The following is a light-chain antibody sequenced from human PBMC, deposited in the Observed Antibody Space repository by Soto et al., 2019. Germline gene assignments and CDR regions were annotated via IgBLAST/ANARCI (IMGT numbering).Light chain of an antibody. J-gene: IGKJ1*01. CDR3: QQYNSYLT. V-gene: IGKV1-5*01. CDR2: DAS. CDR1: QSISSW. Sequence: DIQMTQSRSTLSASVGDRVTITCRASQSISSWLAWYQQKPGKAPKLLIYDASSLESGVPSRFSGSGSGTEFTLTISSLQPDDFATYYCQQYNSYLTFGQGTKVDIK.